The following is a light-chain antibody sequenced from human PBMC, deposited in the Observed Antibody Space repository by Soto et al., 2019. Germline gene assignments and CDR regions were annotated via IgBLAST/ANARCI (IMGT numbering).Light chain of an antibody. J-gene: IGLJ2*01. CDR3: ASHAGRKNII. CDR2: EVN. Sequence: QPVLTQPASVSGSPGQSITISCTGTSSDVGGYNYVSWYQQHPGKAPKLMIYEVNKRPSGVPDRFSGSKSGNTASLTVSGLQAEDEADYYCASHAGRKNIIFGGGTKLTVL. V-gene: IGLV2-8*01. CDR1: SSDVGGYNY.